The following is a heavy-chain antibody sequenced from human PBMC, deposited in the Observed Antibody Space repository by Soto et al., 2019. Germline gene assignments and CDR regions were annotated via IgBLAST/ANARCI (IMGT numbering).Heavy chain of an antibody. CDR1: GYTFTSNG. Sequence: ASVKVSCKASGYTFTSNGISWVRQAPGQGLEWMGWISAYNGNTNYAQKLQGRVTMTTDTSTSTAYMELRSLRSDDTAVYYCARDLAGYCISTSCYVGWFDPWGQGTLVTVSS. D-gene: IGHD2-2*01. CDR3: ARDLAGYCISTSCYVGWFDP. J-gene: IGHJ5*02. V-gene: IGHV1-18*01. CDR2: ISAYNGNT.